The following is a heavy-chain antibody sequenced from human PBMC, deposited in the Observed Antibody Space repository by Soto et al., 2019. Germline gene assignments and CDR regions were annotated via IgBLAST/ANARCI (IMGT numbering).Heavy chain of an antibody. CDR2: IVPLFGTT. V-gene: IGHV1-69*01. Sequence: QVQLVQSVAEVKKPGSSVKVSCKASGGNFTSYAISWVRQAPGQGLEFMGGIVPLFGTTNYAHKFRGRVTVTADESTSTVYMEMSSLRSEDTAVYYCAKASGRSWYNWFDPWGQGTLVTVST. D-gene: IGHD6-13*01. CDR1: GGNFTSYA. CDR3: AKASGRSWYNWFDP. J-gene: IGHJ5*02.